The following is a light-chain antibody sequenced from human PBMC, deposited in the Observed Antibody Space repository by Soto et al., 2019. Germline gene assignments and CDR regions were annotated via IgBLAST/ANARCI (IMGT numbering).Light chain of an antibody. CDR1: QSISNW. CDR2: KAS. Sequence: IQMTQSPSPMSSSVGYRVTVTCRASQSISNWLAWYQQKPGEAPKLLIYKASNLENGVPSRFSGSGSGTEFTPTISCLQSDDFATYYCQQYNSYPWTFGQGTKVDI. CDR3: QQYNSYPWT. J-gene: IGKJ1*01. V-gene: IGKV1-5*03.